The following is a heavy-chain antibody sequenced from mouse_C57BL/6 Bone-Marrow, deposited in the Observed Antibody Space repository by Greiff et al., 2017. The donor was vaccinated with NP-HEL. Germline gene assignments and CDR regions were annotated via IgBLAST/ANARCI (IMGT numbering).Heavy chain of an antibody. Sequence: EVKLVESGGGLVQPGGSLKLSCAASGFTFSDYYMYWVRQTPEKRLEWVAYISNGGGSTYYPDTVKGRFTISRDNAKNTLYLQMSRLKSEDTAMYYCARPHYYGSSSYFDYWGQGTTLTVSS. CDR2: ISNGGGST. CDR1: GFTFSDYY. V-gene: IGHV5-12*01. J-gene: IGHJ2*01. CDR3: ARPHYYGSSSYFDY. D-gene: IGHD1-1*01.